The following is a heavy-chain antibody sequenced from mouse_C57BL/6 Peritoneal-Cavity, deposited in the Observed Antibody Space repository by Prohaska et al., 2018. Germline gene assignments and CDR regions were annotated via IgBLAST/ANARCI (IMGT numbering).Heavy chain of an antibody. V-gene: IGHV5-17*01. CDR2: ISSGSSTI. Sequence: GLTFSDYGMHWVRQAPEKGLEWVAYISSGSSTIYYADTVKCRFTISRDNAKNTLYLQMTSLRSEDTAMYYCARLLPVADWGQGTLVTVSA. CDR1: GLTFSDYG. CDR3: ARLLPVAD. J-gene: IGHJ3*01.